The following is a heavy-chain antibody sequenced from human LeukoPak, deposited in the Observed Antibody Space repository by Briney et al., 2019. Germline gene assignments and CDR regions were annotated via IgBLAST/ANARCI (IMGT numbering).Heavy chain of an antibody. J-gene: IGHJ4*02. Sequence: GGSLRLSCAASGFTFSSYSMNWVRQAPGKGLEWVSYISSSSSTIYYTDSVKGRFTISRDNAKNSLYLQMNSLRAEDTAVYYCARPREQWLVGYPYYWGQGTLVTVSS. CDR3: ARPREQWLVGYPYY. CDR2: ISSSSSTI. V-gene: IGHV3-48*04. D-gene: IGHD6-19*01. CDR1: GFTFSSYS.